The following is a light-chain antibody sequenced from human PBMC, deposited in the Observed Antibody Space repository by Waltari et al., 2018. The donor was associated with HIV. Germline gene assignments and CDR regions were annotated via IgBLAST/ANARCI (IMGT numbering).Light chain of an antibody. CDR2: NPN. CDR3: VLYMGSGISV. V-gene: IGLV8-61*01. J-gene: IGLJ2*01. CDR1: SGSVSTTYY. Sequence: QTVVTQEPSFSVSPGGTVTLTCGLSSGSVSTTYYPSWYQHTPGRAPRTLIYNPNTRSSGVPDRFSGSILGNKTALNITGAQADDECDYYCVLYMGSGISVFGGGTKLTVL.